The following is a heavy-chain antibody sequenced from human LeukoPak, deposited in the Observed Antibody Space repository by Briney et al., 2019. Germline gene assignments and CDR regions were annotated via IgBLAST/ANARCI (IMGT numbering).Heavy chain of an antibody. Sequence: QSGGSLRLSCAASGFTFSTYAMSWVRQAPGKGLEWVSSISGSGSSTYYADSVKGRFTISRDNSKNTLYLQMNSLETEDTAVYYCTRRLDGSGSSGYFDYWGQGTLVTVSS. CDR1: GFTFSTYA. D-gene: IGHD3-10*01. J-gene: IGHJ4*02. V-gene: IGHV3-23*01. CDR2: ISGSGSST. CDR3: TRRLDGSGSSGYFDY.